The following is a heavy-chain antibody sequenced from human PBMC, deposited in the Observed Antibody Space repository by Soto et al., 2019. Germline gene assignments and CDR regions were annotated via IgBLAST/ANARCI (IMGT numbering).Heavy chain of an antibody. D-gene: IGHD6-6*01. CDR1: GFTFSDYY. J-gene: IGHJ6*02. CDR3: ARDRQLGVYYYYYGMDV. Sequence: QVQLVESGGGLVKPGGSLRLSCAASGFTFSDYYMSWIRQAPGKGLEWVSYISSSGSTIYYADSVKGRFTISRDNSKNTLYLQMNSLRAEDTAVYYCARDRQLGVYYYYYGMDVWGQGTTVTVSS. V-gene: IGHV3-11*04. CDR2: ISSSGSTI.